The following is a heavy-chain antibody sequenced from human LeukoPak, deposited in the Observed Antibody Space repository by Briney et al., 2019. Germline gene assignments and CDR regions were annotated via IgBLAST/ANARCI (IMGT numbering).Heavy chain of an antibody. CDR2: IRSTANGYAT. D-gene: IGHD2-15*01. Sequence: GSLRLSCAASGFTFSGSALHWVRQASGKGLEWVGRIRSTANGYATAYAASVKGRFTISRDDSKNSLYLQMNSLKIEDTAVYYCARDLGGGSCYPECAPWGQGTLVTVSS. J-gene: IGHJ5*02. CDR3: ARDLGGGSCYPECAP. CDR1: GFTFSGSA. V-gene: IGHV3-73*01.